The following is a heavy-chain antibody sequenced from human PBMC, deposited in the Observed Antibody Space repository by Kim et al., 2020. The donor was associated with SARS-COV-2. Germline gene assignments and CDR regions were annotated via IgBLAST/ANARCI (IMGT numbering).Heavy chain of an antibody. CDR1: GFTFSTYS. D-gene: IGHD6-13*01. J-gene: IGHJ6*02. CDR2: ISGSGRNI. V-gene: IGHV3-48*04. Sequence: GGSLRLSCAASGFTFSTYSMSWVRQAPGKGLEWLSYISGSGRNIYYADSVKGRFTISRDNANNSLTLQMNSLSVEDTAVYYCARVGSFWPSGGMDLWGRGTTVTVSS. CDR3: ARVGSFWPSGGMDL.